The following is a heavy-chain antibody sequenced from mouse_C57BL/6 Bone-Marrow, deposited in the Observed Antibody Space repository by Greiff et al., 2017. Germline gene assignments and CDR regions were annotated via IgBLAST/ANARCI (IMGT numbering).Heavy chain of an antibody. CDR2: IHPNNGGT. V-gene: IGHV1-22*01. CDR3: TDDGRGDY. D-gene: IGHD2-12*01. Sequence: EVKLVESGPELVKPGASVKMSCKASGYTFTDYNMHWVKQSHGKSLEWIGYIHPNNGGTSYNQKFKGKATVTVNKSSSTAYMGLRSLTSDDCAGYYCTDDGRGDYWGQGTTLTVSS. J-gene: IGHJ2*01. CDR1: GYTFTDYN.